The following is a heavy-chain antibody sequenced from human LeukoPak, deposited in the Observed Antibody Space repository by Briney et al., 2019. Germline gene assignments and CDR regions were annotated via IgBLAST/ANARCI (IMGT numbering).Heavy chain of an antibody. Sequence: ASVKVSCKASGYTFIHYAVHWVRQAPGQRLEWMGWINGGDGNTEYSQKFQDRITITRDTSEGTTYMELNSLSSGDTAFYFCARAGTAIDYWGQGTLVTVSS. CDR3: ARAGTAIDY. V-gene: IGHV1-3*01. CDR2: INGGDGNT. J-gene: IGHJ4*02. CDR1: GYTFIHYA. D-gene: IGHD3-10*01.